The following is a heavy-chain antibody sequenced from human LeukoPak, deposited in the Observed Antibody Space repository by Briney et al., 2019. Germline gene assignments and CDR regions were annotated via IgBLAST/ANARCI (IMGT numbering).Heavy chain of an antibody. V-gene: IGHV3-30*02. Sequence: GRSLRPSRAPSGFTFRDYGIHWVRQAPGKGRGRVAFIGYDVREIQYADSVKGRVTISRDNSKNTLYLQMSGLIGKDQTLYDGALWGNDSPGYYNYFHQGRQETLLTVSS. D-gene: IGHD3-22*01. CDR3: ALWGNDSPGYYNYFHQ. CDR1: GFTFRDYG. CDR2: IGYDVREI. J-gene: IGHJ4*02.